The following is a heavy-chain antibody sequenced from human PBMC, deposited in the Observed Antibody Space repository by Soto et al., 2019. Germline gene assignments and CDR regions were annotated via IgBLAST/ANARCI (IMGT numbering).Heavy chain of an antibody. D-gene: IGHD2-15*01. Sequence: EVQLVESGGGLVKPGGSLRLSCAASGFTFNNGWMSWVRQAPGKGLEWVGCIKSKAAGGTTDYSAPVQGRFTISRDDSKNTVHLQMNSLKTEDTAVYYCTTDSTQTFCDGGPCYSVLTKIHDSWGQGTLVTVSS. CDR3: TTDSTQTFCDGGPCYSVLTKIHDS. CDR1: GFTFNNGW. V-gene: IGHV3-15*01. J-gene: IGHJ4*02. CDR2: IKSKAAGGTT.